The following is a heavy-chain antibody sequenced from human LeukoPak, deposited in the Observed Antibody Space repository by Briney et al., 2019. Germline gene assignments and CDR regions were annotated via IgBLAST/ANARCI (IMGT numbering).Heavy chain of an antibody. CDR3: ACPDPYYYDSSGYYYVEPFDY. CDR1: GFTFNSYA. D-gene: IGHD3-22*01. Sequence: GGSLRFSCAASGFTFNSYAMSWVRQARGKGLEWVSAISGSGGSTYYADSAKGRFTISRDNSKNTLYLQMNSLRAEDTAVYYCACPDPYYYDSSGYYYVEPFDYWGQGTLVTVSS. CDR2: ISGSGGST. J-gene: IGHJ4*02. V-gene: IGHV3-23*01.